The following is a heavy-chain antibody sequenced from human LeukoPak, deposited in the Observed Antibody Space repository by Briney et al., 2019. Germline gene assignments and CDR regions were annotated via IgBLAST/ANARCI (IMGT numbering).Heavy chain of an antibody. V-gene: IGHV3-30-3*01. Sequence: GGSLRLSCAASGFTFSSYAMHWVRQAPGKGLEWVAVISYDGSNKYYADSVKGRFTISRDNSKNTLYLQMNSLRAEDTAVYYCAREYSSSSGGYWGQGTLVTVSS. J-gene: IGHJ4*02. CDR2: ISYDGSNK. CDR3: AREYSSSSGGY. D-gene: IGHD6-6*01. CDR1: GFTFSSYA.